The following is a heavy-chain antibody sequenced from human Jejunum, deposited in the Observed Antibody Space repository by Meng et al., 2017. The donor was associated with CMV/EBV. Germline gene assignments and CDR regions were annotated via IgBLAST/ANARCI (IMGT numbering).Heavy chain of an antibody. CDR1: RFTFSNYA. V-gene: IGHV3-23*01. D-gene: IGHD3/OR15-3a*01. Sequence: EVQLLESGGGLVQPGGSLRLSCAAPRFTFSNYAMSWVRQTPGKGLEWVSGIGASGGSTYYAHSVKGQFTISRDNSNNILYLQMNSLRADDTAVYYCTRGAPWTDYDYWGQGTLVTVSS. CDR3: TRGAPWTDYDY. CDR2: IGASGGST. J-gene: IGHJ4*02.